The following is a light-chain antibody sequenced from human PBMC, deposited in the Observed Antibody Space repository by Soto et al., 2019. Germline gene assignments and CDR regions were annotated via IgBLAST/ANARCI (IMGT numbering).Light chain of an antibody. J-gene: IGKJ4*01. CDR3: QQYYTYPLT. CDR1: QGIYSY. CDR2: AAS. Sequence: AIRMTQSPSSFSASTGDRVTITCRASQGIYSYLAWYQQKPGKAHKLLIYAASTLQSGVPSRFSGSGSGTEFTLTISCMQSEDFATYYCQQYYTYPLTFGGGTKVEIK. V-gene: IGKV1-8*01.